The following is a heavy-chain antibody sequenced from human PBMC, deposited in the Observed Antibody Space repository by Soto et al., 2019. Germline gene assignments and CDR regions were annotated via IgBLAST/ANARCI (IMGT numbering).Heavy chain of an antibody. D-gene: IGHD6-13*01. V-gene: IGHV1-2*04. CDR2: INPNSGGT. CDR1: GFTFSTYA. Sequence: PGGSLRLSCAASGFTFSTYAMTWVRQAPGKGLEWMGWINPNSGGTNYAQKFQGWVTMTRDTSISTAYMELSRLRSDDTAVYYCARGGIAAADWFDPWGQGTLVTVSS. J-gene: IGHJ5*02. CDR3: ARGGIAAADWFDP.